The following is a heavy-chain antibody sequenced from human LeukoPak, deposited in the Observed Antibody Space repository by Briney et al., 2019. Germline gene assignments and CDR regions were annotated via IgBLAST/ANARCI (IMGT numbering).Heavy chain of an antibody. D-gene: IGHD3-16*02. V-gene: IGHV3-7*01. CDR2: IKQDGSEK. Sequence: PGGSLRLSCTASGFTFGDYAMSWVRQAPGKGLEWVANIKQDGSEKYYVDSVKGRFTISRDNAKNSLYLQMNSLRAEDTAVYYCARDANYDYVWGSYRYLFDYWGQGTLVTVSS. J-gene: IGHJ4*02. CDR3: ARDANYDYVWGSYRYLFDY. CDR1: GFTFGDYA.